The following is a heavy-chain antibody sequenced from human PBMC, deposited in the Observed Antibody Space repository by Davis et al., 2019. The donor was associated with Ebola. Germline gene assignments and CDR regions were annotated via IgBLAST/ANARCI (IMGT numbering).Heavy chain of an antibody. CDR3: ARRGSSYGMDV. V-gene: IGHV5-51*01. Sequence: GESLKISCKASGYSFATYWIGWVRQVPGKGLEWMGFMYPDDSDTRFSPSFQGQVTMSVDKSISTAFLQWSTLKASDTATYYCARRGSSYGMDVWGQGTTVTVSS. J-gene: IGHJ6*02. CDR1: GYSFATYW. CDR2: MYPDDSDT.